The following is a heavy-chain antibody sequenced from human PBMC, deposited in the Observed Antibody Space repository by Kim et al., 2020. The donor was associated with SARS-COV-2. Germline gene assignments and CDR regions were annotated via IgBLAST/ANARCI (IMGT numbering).Heavy chain of an antibody. Sequence: FHPALKSRVTLSVDTSKNQFSLKLSSMTAADTAVYYCAREVGATIFCFVYWGQGTLVTVSS. J-gene: IGHJ4*02. D-gene: IGHD5-12*01. V-gene: IGHV4-59*01. CDR3: AREVGATIFCFVY.